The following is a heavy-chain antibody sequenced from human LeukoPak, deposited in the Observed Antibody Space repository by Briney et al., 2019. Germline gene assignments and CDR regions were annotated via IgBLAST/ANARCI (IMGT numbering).Heavy chain of an antibody. CDR3: TTDWAIGDMVWFGELLRSLDAFDI. CDR1: GFTFSSYS. D-gene: IGHD3-10*01. J-gene: IGHJ3*02. Sequence: PGGSLRLSCAASGFTFSSYSMSWVRQAPGKGLEWVGRIKSKTDGGTTDYAAPVKGRFTISRDDSKNTPYLQMNSLKTEDTAVYYCTTDWAIGDMVWFGELLRSLDAFDIWGQGTMVTVSS. CDR2: IKSKTDGGTT. V-gene: IGHV3-15*01.